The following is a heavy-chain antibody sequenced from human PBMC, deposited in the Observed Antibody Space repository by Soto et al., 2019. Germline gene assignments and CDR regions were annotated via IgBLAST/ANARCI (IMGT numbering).Heavy chain of an antibody. CDR2: IRYDGGDI. D-gene: IGHD2-15*01. CDR3: VRESKLYDGDPSSAFNI. J-gene: IGHJ3*02. V-gene: IGHV3-33*01. CDR1: GFTSTYF. Sequence: LRLSCVASGFTSTYFMHWVRQAPGKGLEWVALIRYDGGDIKYVDSVKGRFTISRDNSKNTLYLQMNSLRAEDTAVYYCVRESKLYDGDPSSAFNIWGQGTVVTV.